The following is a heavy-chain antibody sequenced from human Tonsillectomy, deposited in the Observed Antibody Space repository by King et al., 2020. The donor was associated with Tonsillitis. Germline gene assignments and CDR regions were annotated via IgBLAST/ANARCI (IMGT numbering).Heavy chain of an antibody. CDR3: TCRSGSLNLLAY. CDR1: GFTFSNAW. V-gene: IGHV3-15*01. D-gene: IGHD3-10*01. Sequence: VQLVESGGGLVKPGGSLRLSCAASGFTFSNAWMSWVRQAPGKGLEWVGRIKSKTDGGTTDYAAPVKGRFTISRDDSKNTLYLQMNSLKTEDTAVYYCTCRSGSLNLLAYWGQGTLVTVSS. J-gene: IGHJ4*02. CDR2: IKSKTDGGTT.